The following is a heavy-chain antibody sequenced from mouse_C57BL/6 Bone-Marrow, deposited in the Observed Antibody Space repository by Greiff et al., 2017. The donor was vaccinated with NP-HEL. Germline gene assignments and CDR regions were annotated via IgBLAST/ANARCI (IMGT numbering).Heavy chain of an antibody. D-gene: IGHD1-1*01. Sequence: QVQLQQSGAELVKPGASVKLSCKASGYTFTSYWMHWVKQRPGQGLEWIGMIHPNSGSTNYNEKFKSKATLTVDKSSSTAYMQLSSLTSEDSAVYYCARRDYYGSSWYFDYWGQGTTLTVSS. V-gene: IGHV1-64*01. CDR2: IHPNSGST. J-gene: IGHJ2*01. CDR3: ARRDYYGSSWYFDY. CDR1: GYTFTSYW.